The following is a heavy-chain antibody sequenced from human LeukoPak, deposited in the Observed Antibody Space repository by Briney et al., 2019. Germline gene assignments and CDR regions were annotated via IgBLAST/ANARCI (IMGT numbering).Heavy chain of an antibody. CDR2: ISYDGSNK. CDR3: AKDYYDSSGYLINDAFDI. D-gene: IGHD3-22*01. V-gene: IGHV3-30*18. J-gene: IGHJ3*02. CDR1: GFTFSSYW. Sequence: GGSLRLSCAASGFTFSSYWMNWARQAPGKGLEWVAVISYDGSNKYYADSVKGRFTISRDNSKNTLYLQMNSLRAEDTAVYYCAKDYYDSSGYLINDAFDIWGQGTMVTVSS.